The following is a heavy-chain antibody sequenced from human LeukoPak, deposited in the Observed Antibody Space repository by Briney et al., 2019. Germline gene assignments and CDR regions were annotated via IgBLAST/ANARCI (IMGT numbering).Heavy chain of an antibody. J-gene: IGHJ6*02. D-gene: IGHD2-2*01. CDR2: IYYSGST. CDR1: GGSISSGGYY. Sequence: PSETLSLTCTVSGGSISSGGYYWSWIRQHPGKGLEWIGYIYYSGSTYYNPSLKSRVTISVDTSKNQFSLKLSSVTAADTAVYYCARDDQDCSSTSCYLGESPPYYGMDVWGQGTTVTVFS. V-gene: IGHV4-31*03. CDR3: ARDDQDCSSTSCYLGESPPYYGMDV.